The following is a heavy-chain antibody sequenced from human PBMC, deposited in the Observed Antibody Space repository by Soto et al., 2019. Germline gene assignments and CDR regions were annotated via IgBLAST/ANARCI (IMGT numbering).Heavy chain of an antibody. Sequence: PSETLSLTCDVSGASITSSHLWCCLRQSPGKGLEWIGEVYHSGSANYNPSLKSRVSMSVDKSKNQFSLRLSSVTAADTALYYCARIAIVPAALDPWGQGMLVTVSS. CDR1: GASITSSHL. J-gene: IGHJ5*02. CDR2: VYHSGSA. CDR3: ARIAIVPAALDP. D-gene: IGHD2-2*01. V-gene: IGHV4-4*02.